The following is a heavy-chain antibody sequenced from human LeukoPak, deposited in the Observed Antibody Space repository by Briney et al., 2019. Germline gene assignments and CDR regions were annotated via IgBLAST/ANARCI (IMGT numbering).Heavy chain of an antibody. V-gene: IGHV4-61*02. D-gene: IGHD3-10*01. Sequence: SETLSLTCTVSGGSISSGSYYWSWIRQPAGKGLEWIGRIYTSGSTNYNPSLKSRVTISVDTSKNQFSLKLSSVTAAVTAVYYCARDGPSITMVRGVIISYYYMDVWGKGTTVTISS. CDR2: IYTSGST. CDR1: GGSISSGSYY. J-gene: IGHJ6*03. CDR3: ARDGPSITMVRGVIISYYYMDV.